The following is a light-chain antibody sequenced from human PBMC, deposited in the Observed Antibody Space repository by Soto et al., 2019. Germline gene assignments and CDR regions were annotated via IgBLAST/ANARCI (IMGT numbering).Light chain of an antibody. J-gene: IGKJ2*01. CDR1: QSIITY. CDR2: SAS. CDR3: QQSYNAPYT. Sequence: DIQMTQSPSSLSASVGDRVTVTCRASQSIITYLNWYQMKLGRAPTLLIYSASTLQSGAPSRFSGGGSGTDFTLTINSLQPEDFATYSCQQSYNAPYTFGQGTMLEIK. V-gene: IGKV1-39*01.